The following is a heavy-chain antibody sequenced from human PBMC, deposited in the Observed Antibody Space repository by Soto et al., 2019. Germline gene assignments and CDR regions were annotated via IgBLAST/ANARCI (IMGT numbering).Heavy chain of an antibody. Sequence: ASVKVSCKASGYTFTSYGISWVRQAPGQGLERMGWISAYNGNTNYAQKLQGRVTMTTDTSTSTAYMDLRSLRSDDTAVYYCARDGVRGGGTYCSSTSCLNFDYWGQGTLVTVSS. CDR1: GYTFTSYG. CDR2: ISAYNGNT. J-gene: IGHJ4*02. D-gene: IGHD2-2*01. CDR3: ARDGVRGGGTYCSSTSCLNFDY. V-gene: IGHV1-18*01.